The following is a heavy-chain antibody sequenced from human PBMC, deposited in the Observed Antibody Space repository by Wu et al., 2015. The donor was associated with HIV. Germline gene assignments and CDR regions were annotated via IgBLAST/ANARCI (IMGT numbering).Heavy chain of an antibody. CDR2: TNPRSGGT. V-gene: IGHV1-2*02. CDR3: ARGEAVAGRGGWLDP. D-gene: IGHD6-19*01. Sequence: QVQLVQSGAEVTKPGASVKVSCKATGYRFIYYYIHWVRQAPGQGLEWMGWTNPRSGGTDYAQNFQGRVTMTRDTSIATAYMELNRLRFDDTAIYYCARGEAVAGRGGWLDPWGQGTQVTVSS. J-gene: IGHJ5*02. CDR1: GYRFIYYY.